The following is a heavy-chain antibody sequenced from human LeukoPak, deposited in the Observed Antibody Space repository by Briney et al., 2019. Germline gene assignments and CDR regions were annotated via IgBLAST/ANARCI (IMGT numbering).Heavy chain of an antibody. Sequence: GRSLRLSCGASGFTFSDYGVHWVRQAPGKGLEWVALISYDGSHKDYTDSVKGRFTISRDNSKNTLYLQMNSLRAEDTAVYYCAKDQNIYDILTGLFDYWGQGTLVTVSS. V-gene: IGHV3-30*18. CDR3: AKDQNIYDILTGLFDY. CDR2: ISYDGSHK. J-gene: IGHJ4*02. CDR1: GFTFSDYG. D-gene: IGHD3-9*01.